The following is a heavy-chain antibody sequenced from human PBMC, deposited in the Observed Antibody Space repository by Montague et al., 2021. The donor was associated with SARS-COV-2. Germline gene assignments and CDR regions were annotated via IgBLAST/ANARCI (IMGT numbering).Heavy chain of an antibody. V-gene: IGHV4-39*01. CDR2: IYNSGTT. D-gene: IGHD4-23*01. Sequence: SETLSLTCTVSGDSTSCPNCYWGWIRQAPGKGLDWIGTIYNSGTTYYNPSLKSRLTISIDTSKNQFSLKLTSVTAADTAVYYCARHRNYGGHSLDNSFHPWGQGTLVTVSS. CDR3: ARHRNYGGHSLDNSFHP. CDR1: GDSTSCPNCY. J-gene: IGHJ5*02.